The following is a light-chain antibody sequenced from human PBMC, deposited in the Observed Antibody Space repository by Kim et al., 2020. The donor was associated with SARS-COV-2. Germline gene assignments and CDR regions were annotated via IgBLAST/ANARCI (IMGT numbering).Light chain of an antibody. CDR2: DFS. CDR3: CSNAGRYTWV. Sequence: GQSVTISCTGTSSDVGGYNYVSWYQQHPGKVPKLLIFDFSRRPSGVPDRFSGSKSGNTASLTISGLQAEDEADYYCCSNAGRYTWVFGGGTKVTVL. J-gene: IGLJ3*02. V-gene: IGLV2-11*01. CDR1: SSDVGGYNY.